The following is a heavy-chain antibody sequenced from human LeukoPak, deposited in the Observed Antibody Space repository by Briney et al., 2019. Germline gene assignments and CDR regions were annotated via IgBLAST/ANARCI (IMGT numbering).Heavy chain of an antibody. CDR2: IIPIIGTA. D-gene: IGHD3-3*01. J-gene: IGHJ6*03. Sequence: ASVKVSCRASGGTFSSYAISWVRQAPGQGLEWMGGIIPIIGTANYAQKFQGRVTITADESTSTAYMELSSLRSEDTAVYYCARGSVARFLEWLLPYYYYYYMDVWGKGTTVTVSS. V-gene: IGHV1-69*13. CDR3: ARGSVARFLEWLLPYYYYYYMDV. CDR1: GGTFSSYA.